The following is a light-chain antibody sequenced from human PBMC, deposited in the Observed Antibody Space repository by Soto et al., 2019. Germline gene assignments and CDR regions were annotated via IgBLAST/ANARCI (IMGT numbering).Light chain of an antibody. CDR1: QSISSY. Sequence: EIVLTQSPATLSLSPGERATLSCRASQSISSYLAWYQQKRGQAPRLLIYDASNRATGIPARFSGSGSGTDITLTISRLEPEDFAVYYCQQFSSYPLTFGGGTKVEIK. CDR2: DAS. CDR3: QQFSSYPLT. V-gene: IGKV3-11*01. J-gene: IGKJ4*01.